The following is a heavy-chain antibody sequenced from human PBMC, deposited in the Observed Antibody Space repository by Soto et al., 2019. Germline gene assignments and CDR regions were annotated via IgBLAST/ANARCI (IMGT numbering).Heavy chain of an antibody. CDR3: ARGYCSSTSCQLLYYYMDV. CDR1: GYTFTSYG. CDR2: ISAYNGNT. J-gene: IGHJ6*03. Sequence: ASVKVSCKASGYTFTSYGISWVRQAPGQGLEWMGWISAYNGNTNYAQKLQGRVTMTTDTSTSTAYMELRSLRSDDTAVYYCARGYCSSTSCQLLYYYMDVWGKGTTVTVSS. V-gene: IGHV1-18*01. D-gene: IGHD2-2*01.